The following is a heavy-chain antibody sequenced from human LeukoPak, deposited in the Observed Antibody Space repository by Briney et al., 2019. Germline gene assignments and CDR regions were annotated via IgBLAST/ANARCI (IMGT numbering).Heavy chain of an antibody. J-gene: IGHJ4*02. Sequence: PSETLSPTCTVSGGFISSSSYYWRWIREPPGKGLEWIGSIYYSGSTYYNPSLKSRVTISVETSKNQFSLKLSSVTAADTAVYYCARDYAGNDYWGQGTLVTVSS. CDR3: ARDYAGNDY. CDR2: IYYSGST. D-gene: IGHD2-2*01. V-gene: IGHV4-39*07. CDR1: GGFISSSSYY.